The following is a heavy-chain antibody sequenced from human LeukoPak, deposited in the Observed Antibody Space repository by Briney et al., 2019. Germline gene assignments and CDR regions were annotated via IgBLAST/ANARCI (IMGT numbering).Heavy chain of an antibody. J-gene: IGHJ4*02. CDR2: INHSGST. Sequence: SETLSLTCAVYGGSFSGYYWSWIRQPPGKGLEWIGEINHSGSTNYNPSLKSRVTISVDTSKNQFSLKLSSVTAADTAVYYCARYSPDYSYGIDYWGQGTLVTVSS. V-gene: IGHV4-34*01. CDR1: GGSFSGYY. D-gene: IGHD5-18*01. CDR3: ARYSPDYSYGIDY.